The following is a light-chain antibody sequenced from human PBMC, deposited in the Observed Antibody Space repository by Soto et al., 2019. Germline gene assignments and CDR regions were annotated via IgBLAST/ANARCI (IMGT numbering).Light chain of an antibody. J-gene: IGKJ4*01. CDR2: DVS. V-gene: IGKV3-11*01. Sequence: EIVLTQSPATLSLSPGARATLSCRASQSVNNFVAWFQQKPGQAPRLLIYDVSNRAPGIPATFSGSGSGAEFTLTISSLEHEDFALYFCQQRTTCGGGTRVESK. CDR3: QQRTT. CDR1: QSVNNF.